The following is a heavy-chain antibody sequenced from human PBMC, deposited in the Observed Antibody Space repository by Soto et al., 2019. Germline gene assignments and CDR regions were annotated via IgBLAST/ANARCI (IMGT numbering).Heavy chain of an antibody. J-gene: IGHJ4*02. CDR2: INSDGSST. V-gene: IGHV3-74*01. CDR3: ARDAPYYDFWSGYQSESFDY. D-gene: IGHD3-3*01. CDR1: GFTFSSYW. Sequence: GGSLRLSCAASGFTFSSYWMHWVRQAPGKGLVWVSRINSDGSSTSYADSVKGRFTISRDNAKNTLYLQMNSLRAEDMAVYYCARDAPYYDFWSGYQSESFDYWGQGTLVTVSS.